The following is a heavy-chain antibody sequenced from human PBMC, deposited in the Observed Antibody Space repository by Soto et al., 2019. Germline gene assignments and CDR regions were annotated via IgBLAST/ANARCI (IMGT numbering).Heavy chain of an antibody. CDR3: AREGVTYDY. D-gene: IGHD4-4*01. CDR2: IYTNGNT. Sequence: EVQVVESGGGLVQPGGSLRLSCAASGFTVSNYYMSWVRQAPGKGLEWVSVIYTNGNTYYADFVRGRFTISRDNSKNTLYLQMNSLRAEDTAVYFCAREGVTYDYWGQGTLVTVS. V-gene: IGHV3-66*01. CDR1: GFTVSNYY. J-gene: IGHJ4*02.